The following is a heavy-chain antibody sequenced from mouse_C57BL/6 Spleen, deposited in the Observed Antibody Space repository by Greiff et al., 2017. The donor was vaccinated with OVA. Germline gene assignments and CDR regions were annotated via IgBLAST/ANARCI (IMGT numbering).Heavy chain of an antibody. CDR2: INPNYGTT. Sequence: VVEPGASVKISCKASGYSFTDYNMNWVKQSNGKSLEWIGVINPNYGTTSYNQKFKGKATLTVDQSSSTAYMQLNSLTSEDSAVYYCATYYYGSSYFDYWGQGTTLTVSS. CDR3: ATYYYGSSYFDY. D-gene: IGHD1-1*01. J-gene: IGHJ2*01. CDR1: GYSFTDYN. V-gene: IGHV1-39*01.